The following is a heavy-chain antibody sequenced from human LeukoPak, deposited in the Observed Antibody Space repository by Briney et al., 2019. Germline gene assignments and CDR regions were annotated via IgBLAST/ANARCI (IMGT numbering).Heavy chain of an antibody. CDR1: GGSISSYY. V-gene: IGHV4-59*01. D-gene: IGHD3-22*01. CDR2: IYYSGST. CDR3: ARELDDSSGYDAFDI. J-gene: IGHJ3*02. Sequence: PSETLSLTCTVSGGSISSYYWSWIRQPPGKGLEWIGYIYYSGSTNYNPSLKSRVTISVDTSKNQFSLKLSSVTAGDTAVYYCARELDDSSGYDAFDIWGQGTMVTVSS.